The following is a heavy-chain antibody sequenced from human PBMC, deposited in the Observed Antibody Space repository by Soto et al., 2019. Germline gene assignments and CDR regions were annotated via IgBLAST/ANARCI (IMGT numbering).Heavy chain of an antibody. CDR3: ARGDFINWFDP. CDR1: GGSVTSGTFS. D-gene: IGHD3-3*01. V-gene: IGHV4-61*01. CDR2: FSYTGTT. J-gene: IGHJ5*02. Sequence: QLQLQESGPRLVKPSETLSLTCTVSGGSVTSGTFSWTWIRQSPGKGLEWLGYFSYTGTTNYNPSLDSRVTISIDPSENQFFLKLRSVTAADTAVYFCARGDFINWFDPWGQGLLVTVSS.